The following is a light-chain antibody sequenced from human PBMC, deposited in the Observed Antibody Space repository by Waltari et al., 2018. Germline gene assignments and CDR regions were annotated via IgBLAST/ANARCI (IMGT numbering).Light chain of an antibody. Sequence: EIVLTQSPGTLSLSPGERATLPCRASRSVSTTYLAWYQQKPGQAPRLLIYGTSTRATGIPARFSGSGSGTDFTLTISSLEAEDFAVYYCQHRDHWPPDATFGPGTKVDI. V-gene: IGKV3D-20*02. J-gene: IGKJ3*01. CDR3: QHRDHWPPDAT. CDR2: GTS. CDR1: RSVSTTY.